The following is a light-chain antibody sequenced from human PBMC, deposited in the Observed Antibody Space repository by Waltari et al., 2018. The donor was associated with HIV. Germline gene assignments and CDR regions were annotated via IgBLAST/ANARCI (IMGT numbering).Light chain of an antibody. J-gene: IGKJ3*01. Sequence: DIQMAQSPSSLSASVGDTVTITCRASQTISTFLNWYQQRPGRAPKLVIYFASSLQSGVPSRFSGSGSGTHFTLIISRLEPEDFAVYYCQLFGTSPPFTFGPGTKVDIK. CDR3: QLFGTSPPFT. CDR1: QTISTF. CDR2: FAS. V-gene: IGKV1-39*02.